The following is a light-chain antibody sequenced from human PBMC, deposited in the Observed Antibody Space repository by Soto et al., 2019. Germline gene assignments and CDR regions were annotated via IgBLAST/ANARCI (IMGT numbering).Light chain of an antibody. J-gene: IGKJ2*03. CDR1: QDVSTN. Sequence: ETVMTQSPDTLSVSPGESATLSCRASQDVSTNLAWFHQQPGQTPRLVLYGASKRATGIPARFSGSGSGRHVTLTISSLQSEDLGVYYCQNYNSWPPDSFGQGTKVEIK. CDR3: QNYNSWPPDS. V-gene: IGKV3-15*01. CDR2: GAS.